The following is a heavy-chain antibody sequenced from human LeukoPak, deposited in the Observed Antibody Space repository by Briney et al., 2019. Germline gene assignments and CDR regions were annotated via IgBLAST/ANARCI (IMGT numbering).Heavy chain of an antibody. V-gene: IGHV4-39*01. J-gene: IGHJ5*02. CDR1: GGSITSHSCF. CDR2: ISSSGTT. CDR3: ARHSDNGGVDGLDP. Sequence: SETLSLTCSVSGGSITSHSCFWGWIRQPPGKGLEWIGSISSSGTTYYNPSLRSRVTISVDTSKNQFSLKLSSMTAADTAVYYCARHSDNGGVDGLDPWGQGTLVTVSS. D-gene: IGHD3-3*01.